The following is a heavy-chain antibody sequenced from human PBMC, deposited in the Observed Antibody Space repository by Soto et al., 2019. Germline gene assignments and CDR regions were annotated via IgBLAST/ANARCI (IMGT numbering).Heavy chain of an antibody. V-gene: IGHV4-34*01. J-gene: IGHJ4*02. CDR3: ARGYSYGYKGY. CDR2: INHSGST. Sequence: QVQLQQWGAGLLKPSETLSLTCAVYGGSFSGYYWSWIRQPPGKGLAWIGEINHSGSTNYNQSLKSRVTLSVDTSKNQFSLKLSSVTAADTAVYYCARGYSYGYKGYWGQGTLVTVSA. D-gene: IGHD5-18*01. CDR1: GGSFSGYY.